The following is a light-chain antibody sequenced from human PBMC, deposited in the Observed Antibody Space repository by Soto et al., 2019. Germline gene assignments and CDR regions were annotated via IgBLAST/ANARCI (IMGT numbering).Light chain of an antibody. Sequence: QSVLTQPASVSGSPGQSITISCTGTRRDVGGYNYVSWYQQYPGKSPKLLIYEVTHRPSGVSNRFSGSKSGNTASLTISGLQAEDEADYYCCSYAGSYTYVFGTGTKVTVL. CDR1: RRDVGGYNY. V-gene: IGLV2-14*01. CDR2: EVT. CDR3: CSYAGSYTYV. J-gene: IGLJ1*01.